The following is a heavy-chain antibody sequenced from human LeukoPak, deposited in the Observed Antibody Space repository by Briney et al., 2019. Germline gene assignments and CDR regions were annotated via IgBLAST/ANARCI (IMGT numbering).Heavy chain of an antibody. J-gene: IGHJ3*02. D-gene: IGHD4-17*01. CDR3: AKGLYGDYPDAFDI. V-gene: IGHV3-9*01. CDR1: GFTFSSYW. Sequence: GGSLRLSCAVSGFTFSSYWMHWVRQAPGKGLEWVSGIRWNSGSIGFADSVKGRFTISRDNAKNSLYLQMNSLRVEDTALYYCAKGLYGDYPDAFDIWGQGTMVTVSS. CDR2: IRWNSGSI.